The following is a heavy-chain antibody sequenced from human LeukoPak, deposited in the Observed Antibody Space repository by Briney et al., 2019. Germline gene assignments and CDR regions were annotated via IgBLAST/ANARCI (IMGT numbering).Heavy chain of an antibody. D-gene: IGHD6-19*01. CDR1: GGSISSGGYY. V-gene: IGHV4-31*03. CDR3: ARAAPFRVAASHFEY. J-gene: IGHJ4*02. CDR2: IYYSGST. Sequence: PSETLSLTCTVSGGSISSGGYYWSWIRQHPGKGLEWIGYIYYSGSTYYNPSLKSRVTISVDTSKNQFSLKLSSVTAADTAVYYCARAAPFRVAASHFEYWGQGTLVTVSS.